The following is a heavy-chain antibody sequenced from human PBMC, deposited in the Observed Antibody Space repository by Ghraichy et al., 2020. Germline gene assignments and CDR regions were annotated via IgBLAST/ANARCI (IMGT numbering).Heavy chain of an antibody. D-gene: IGHD5-12*01. CDR1: GASISAYY. V-gene: IGHV4-39*01. J-gene: IGHJ2*01. CDR3: ASQPGYSGSYWYFDL. CDR2: VYYSS. Sequence: SETLSLTCTVSGASISAYYWGWVRQPPGKGLEWIGSVYYSSYYNRSLQRRVSISVDSSKNQLSLTLTSVTAADTATYYCASQPGYSGSYWYFDLWGRGTVVTVSA.